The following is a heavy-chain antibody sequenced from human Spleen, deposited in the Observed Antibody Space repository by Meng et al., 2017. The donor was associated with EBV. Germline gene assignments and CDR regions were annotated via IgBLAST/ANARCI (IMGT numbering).Heavy chain of an antibody. CDR2: LIPMSGAA. CDR1: GYRFTDFS. CDR3: ARDIGYQKMDP. J-gene: IGHJ5*02. V-gene: IGHV1-69*01. Sequence: QVELVTAGAEVKKPGVSVKVFCKASGYRFTDFSIHWVRKGPGQGLEWMGGLIPMSGAANYAQKFQDRVTITADESTSTAYMELRSLKYEDTAVYYCARDIGYQKMDPWGQGTLVTVSS. D-gene: IGHD6-13*01.